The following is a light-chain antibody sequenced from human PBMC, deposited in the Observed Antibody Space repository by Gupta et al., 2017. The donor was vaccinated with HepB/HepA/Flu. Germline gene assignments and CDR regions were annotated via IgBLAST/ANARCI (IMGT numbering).Light chain of an antibody. CDR2: DAS. V-gene: IGKV3-11*01. CDR1: QSVSSY. Sequence: ILLTQSPATLSLSPGERATLSSRASQSVSSYLAWYQQKPGQAPRLLIYDASNRETGIPARFSGSGSGTDFTLTISSREPEDFAVYYCQQSSNWPLTFGGGTKVEIK. CDR3: QQSSNWPLT. J-gene: IGKJ4*01.